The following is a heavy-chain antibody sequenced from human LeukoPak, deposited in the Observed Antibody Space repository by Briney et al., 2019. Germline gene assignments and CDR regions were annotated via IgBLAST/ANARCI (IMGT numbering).Heavy chain of an antibody. D-gene: IGHD2-15*01. CDR3: ARVRGGYCTGDRCYGDFFFDN. CDR2: IDPHSGDT. V-gene: IGHV1-2*02. Sequence: ASVRVSCKTSGYNFIGYFMHWVRQAPGQGLEWMGWIDPHSGDTAKANKFQGRVTLTRDTTTTTVYLESNSLRSDDTAVYFCARVRGGYCTGDRCYGDFFFDNWGQGTLITVTS. CDR1: GYNFIGYF. J-gene: IGHJ4*02.